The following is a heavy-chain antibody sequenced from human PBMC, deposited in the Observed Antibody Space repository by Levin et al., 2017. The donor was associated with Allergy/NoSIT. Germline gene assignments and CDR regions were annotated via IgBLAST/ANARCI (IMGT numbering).Heavy chain of an antibody. J-gene: IGHJ4*02. CDR2: ISAYNGNT. V-gene: IGHV1-18*01. Sequence: ASVKVSCKASGYTFTSYGISWVRQAPGQGLEWMGWISAYNGNTNYAQKLQGRVTMTTDTSTSTAYMELRSLRSDDTAVYYCARGVRGGWREYYFDYWGQGTLVTVSS. CDR3: ARGVRGGWREYYFDY. CDR1: GYTFTSYG. D-gene: IGHD6-19*01.